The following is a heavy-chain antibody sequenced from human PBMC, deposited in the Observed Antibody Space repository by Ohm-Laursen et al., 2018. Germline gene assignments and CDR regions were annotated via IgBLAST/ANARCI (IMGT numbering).Heavy chain of an antibody. CDR1: GNPISSNDDH. CDR2: IYYSGST. Sequence: SETLSLTCSVSGNPISSNDDHWDWIRQPPGKRLEWIGYIYYSGSTTYNPSLKSRVTMSVDTSKNQFSLRLTSMTAADTATCYCARGSFCSRTSCYRNPFDHWGQGTLVTVSS. J-gene: IGHJ4*02. V-gene: IGHV4-61*08. CDR3: ARGSFCSRTSCYRNPFDH. D-gene: IGHD2-2*02.